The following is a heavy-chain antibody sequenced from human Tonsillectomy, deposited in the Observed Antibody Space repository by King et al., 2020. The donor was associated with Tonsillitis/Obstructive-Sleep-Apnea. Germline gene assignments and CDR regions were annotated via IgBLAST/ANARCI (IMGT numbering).Heavy chain of an antibody. CDR3: ARIDYTSGYYYYMDV. Sequence: TLKESGPVLVKPTETLTLTGAGSGFSLCNAIMGVGWIRQPPGKALEWLAPIFPNDEESYSTSLKSRLTISKDTSKSPVVLTMTNMDPVDTATYYCARIDYTSGYYYYMDVWGEGTTVTVSS. D-gene: IGHD4-11*01. CDR1: GFSLCNAIMG. CDR2: IFPNDEE. V-gene: IGHV2-26*01. J-gene: IGHJ6*03.